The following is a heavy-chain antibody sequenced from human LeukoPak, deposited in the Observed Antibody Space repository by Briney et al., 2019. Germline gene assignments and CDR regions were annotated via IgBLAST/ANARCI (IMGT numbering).Heavy chain of an antibody. D-gene: IGHD6-19*01. CDR2: IYTSGSP. V-gene: IGHV4-61*02. Sequence: SQTLSLTCTVSGGSLSSGSYYWSWIRQPAGKGLEWIGRIYTSGSPNYNPSLKSRVTISVDTSKNQSSLKLSSVTAADTAVYYCARAAGRGFDPWGQGTLVTASS. J-gene: IGHJ5*02. CDR1: GGSLSSGSYY. CDR3: ARAAGRGFDP.